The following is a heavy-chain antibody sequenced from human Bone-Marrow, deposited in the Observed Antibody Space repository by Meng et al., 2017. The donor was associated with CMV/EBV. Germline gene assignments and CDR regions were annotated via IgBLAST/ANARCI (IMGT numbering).Heavy chain of an antibody. V-gene: IGHV3-30*04. J-gene: IGHJ6*02. D-gene: IGHD3-22*01. CDR3: ARDRTYYYDSSGYFDYGMDV. Sequence: GGALRLSRAAARFTFSTYAMHWVRQAPGKGLEWVAFISYDGSNKDYADSVKGRFTISRDNSKNTLYLQMNSLRAEDTAVYYCARDRTYYYDSSGYFDYGMDVWGQGTTVTVSS. CDR1: RFTFSTYA. CDR2: ISYDGSNK.